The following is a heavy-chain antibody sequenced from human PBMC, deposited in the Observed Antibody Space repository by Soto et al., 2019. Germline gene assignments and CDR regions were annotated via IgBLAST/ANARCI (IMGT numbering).Heavy chain of an antibody. J-gene: IGHJ5*02. CDR3: ARRRVAGTNWFDP. Sequence: QVQLQESGPGLVKPSETLSLTCTVSGGSISSYYWSWIRQPPGKGLEWIGYIYYSGSTNYNPSVKSRVTISVDTSKNQFSLKLSSVTAADTAVYYCARRRVAGTNWFDPWGQGTLVTVSS. D-gene: IGHD6-19*01. CDR1: GGSISSYY. V-gene: IGHV4-59*08. CDR2: IYYSGST.